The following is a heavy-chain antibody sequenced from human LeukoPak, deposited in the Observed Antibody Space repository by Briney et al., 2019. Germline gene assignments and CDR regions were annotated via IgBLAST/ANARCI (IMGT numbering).Heavy chain of an antibody. J-gene: IGHJ6*02. Sequence: PGRSLRLSCAASGFTFSSYGMHWLRPAPGKGLEGVAVIWHDGINHYYPDSVKGRFTVSRDNSQNTLYLQMNSLRAEDTAVYYCARDLGAMTSYDFWSGYGMDVWGQGTSVTVSS. CDR1: GFTFSSYG. D-gene: IGHD3-3*01. V-gene: IGHV3-33*01. CDR2: IWHDGINH. CDR3: ARDLGAMTSYDFWSGYGMDV.